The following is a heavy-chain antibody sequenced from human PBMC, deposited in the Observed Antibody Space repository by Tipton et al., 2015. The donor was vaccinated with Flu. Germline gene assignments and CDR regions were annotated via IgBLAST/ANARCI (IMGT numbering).Heavy chain of an antibody. CDR2: ISWNSGRI. CDR3: ARGGLAPGEY. D-gene: IGHD3-16*01. CDR1: GFIFDDYA. Sequence: SLRLSCTASGFIFDDYAMHWVRQTPGKGLEWVSGISWNSGRIGYADSVKGRFTIARDNAKNSLYLQMDGLRVDDTAVYYCARGGLAPGEYWGQGTLVTVSS. V-gene: IGHV3-9*01. J-gene: IGHJ4*02.